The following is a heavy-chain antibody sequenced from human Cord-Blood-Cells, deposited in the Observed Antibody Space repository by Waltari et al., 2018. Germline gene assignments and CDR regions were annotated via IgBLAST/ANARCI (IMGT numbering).Heavy chain of an antibody. CDR1: GGSFSGYY. CDR3: AREGGYYYDSSGYYYYYGMDV. J-gene: IGHJ6*02. CDR2: INHSGST. Sequence: QVQLQQWGAGLLKPSEPLSLTCAVNGGSFSGYYWSWIRQLPGTGLEWIGEINHSGSTNYNPSLKSRVTISVDTSKNQFSLKLSSVTAADTAVYYCAREGGYYYDSSGYYYYYGMDVWGQGTTVTVSS. D-gene: IGHD3-22*01. V-gene: IGHV4-34*01.